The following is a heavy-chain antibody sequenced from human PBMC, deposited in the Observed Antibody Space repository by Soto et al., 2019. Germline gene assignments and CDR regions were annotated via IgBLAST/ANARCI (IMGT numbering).Heavy chain of an antibody. Sequence: QVQLVQSGAEVKKPGSSVKVSCKASGGTFSSYTISWVRQAPGQGLEWMGRIIPILGIANYAQKFQGRVTITADKSTSTAYMELSSLRSEDTAVYYCARIAAAGYYSYYGMDVWGQGTTVTVSS. CDR1: GGTFSSYT. CDR2: IIPILGIA. J-gene: IGHJ6*02. CDR3: ARIAAAGYYSYYGMDV. V-gene: IGHV1-69*02. D-gene: IGHD6-13*01.